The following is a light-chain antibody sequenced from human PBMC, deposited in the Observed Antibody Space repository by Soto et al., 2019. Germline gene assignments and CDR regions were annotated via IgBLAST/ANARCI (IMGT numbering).Light chain of an antibody. CDR2: DVT. Sequence: QSVLTQPASVSGSLEQSITISCIEPSSNVGAYDYVSWYQQYPGKAPKLMIYDVTNRPSGVSNRFSGSRSGNTASLTISGLQAEDEADYYCSSYTRSNTLVFGGGTKLTVL. CDR3: SSYTRSNTLV. V-gene: IGLV2-14*01. CDR1: SSNVGAYDY. J-gene: IGLJ3*02.